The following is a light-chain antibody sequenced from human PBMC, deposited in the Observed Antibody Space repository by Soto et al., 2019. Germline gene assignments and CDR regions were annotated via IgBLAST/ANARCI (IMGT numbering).Light chain of an antibody. J-gene: IGKJ1*01. CDR3: QKYNTDPQT. Sequence: DIQMTQSPSFLSASVGDRVTITCRASQGILDYVAWFQQKPGKAPTLLIYAASTLQSGVPSRFSGSGSGTEFILTISSLQPEDVATYYCQKYNTDPQTFGQGTKVEIK. V-gene: IGKV1-27*01. CDR1: QGILDY. CDR2: AAS.